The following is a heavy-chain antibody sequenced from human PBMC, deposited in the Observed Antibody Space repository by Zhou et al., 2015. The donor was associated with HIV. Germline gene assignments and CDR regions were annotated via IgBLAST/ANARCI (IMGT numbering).Heavy chain of an antibody. V-gene: IGHV1-69*17. CDR3: ARDRGGATRPDWRYFDL. CDR2: ITPMFEID. Sequence: LVQSGTEVRKPGSSVKVSCKASGGTFSGSDISWVRQAPGQGLEWMGGITPMFEIDKYAQKFRTRLIITVDKSTSTAYMELSSLTSEDTAIYYCARDRGGATRPDWRYFDLWGRGTLVTVSS. CDR1: GGTFSGSD. D-gene: IGHD6-6*01. J-gene: IGHJ2*01.